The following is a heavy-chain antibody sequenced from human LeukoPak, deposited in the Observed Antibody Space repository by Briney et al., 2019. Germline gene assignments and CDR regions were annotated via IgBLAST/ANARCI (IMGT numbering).Heavy chain of an antibody. D-gene: IGHD2-2*01. CDR1: GFTFSDYY. J-gene: IGHJ4*02. Sequence: GGSLRLSCAASGFTFSDYYMSWIRQAPGKGLEWVSYISSSGSTIYYADSVKGRFTISRDNAKNSLYLQMNSLRAEDTAVYYCARAARGYCSSTSCFRFDYRGQGTLVTVSS. V-gene: IGHV3-11*04. CDR2: ISSSGSTI. CDR3: ARAARGYCSSTSCFRFDY.